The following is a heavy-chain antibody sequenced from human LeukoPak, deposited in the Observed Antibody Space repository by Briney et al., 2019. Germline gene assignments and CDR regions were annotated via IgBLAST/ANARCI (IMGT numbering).Heavy chain of an antibody. CDR2: IYYSGST. CDR3: ATESNGDYDFWSGYQLNWFDP. Sequence: SETLSLTCTVSGGSISSGGYYWSWIRQHPGKGLEWIGYIYYSGSTYYNPSLKSRVTISVDTSKNQFSLKLSSVTAADTAVYYCATESNGDYDFWSGYQLNWFDPWGQGTLVTVSS. CDR1: GGSISSGGYY. J-gene: IGHJ5*02. V-gene: IGHV4-31*03. D-gene: IGHD3-3*01.